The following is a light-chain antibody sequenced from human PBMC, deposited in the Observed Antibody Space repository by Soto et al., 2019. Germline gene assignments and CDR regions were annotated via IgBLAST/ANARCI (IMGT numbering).Light chain of an antibody. CDR3: QQYKNWPPYT. CDR2: DTS. CDR1: QSVSNR. V-gene: IGKV3-15*01. J-gene: IGKJ2*01. Sequence: IVLTQSPGTLSLSPGERATLSCRASQSVSNRLAWYQQKPGQAPRLLIYDTSTRATTIPARFSGSGSGTEFTLTISGLQSEDSAVYYCQQYKNWPPYTFGQGTKVDIK.